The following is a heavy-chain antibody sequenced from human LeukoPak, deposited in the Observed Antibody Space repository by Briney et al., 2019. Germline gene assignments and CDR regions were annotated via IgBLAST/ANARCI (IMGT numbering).Heavy chain of an antibody. Sequence: PSETLSLTCTVSGGSISSYYWSWIRQPPGKGLEWIGYIYYSGSTNYNPSLKSRVTISVGTSKNQFSLKLSSVTAADTAVYYCARGYCSSTSCVYDPWGQGTLVTVSS. CDR1: GGSISSYY. V-gene: IGHV4-59*01. J-gene: IGHJ5*02. CDR3: ARGYCSSTSCVYDP. CDR2: IYYSGST. D-gene: IGHD2-2*01.